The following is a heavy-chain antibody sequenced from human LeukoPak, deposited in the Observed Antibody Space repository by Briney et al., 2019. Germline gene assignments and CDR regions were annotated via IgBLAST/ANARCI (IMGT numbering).Heavy chain of an antibody. J-gene: IGHJ4*02. CDR3: ARDRPDY. V-gene: IGHV3-30*03. Sequence: HSGGSLRLSCAASGFTFSSYGMHWVRQAPGKGLEWVAVISYDGSNKYYADFVKGRFTISRDNSKHTLYLQMNSLRAEDTAVYYCARDRPDYWGQGTLVTVSS. CDR1: GFTFSSYG. CDR2: ISYDGSNK.